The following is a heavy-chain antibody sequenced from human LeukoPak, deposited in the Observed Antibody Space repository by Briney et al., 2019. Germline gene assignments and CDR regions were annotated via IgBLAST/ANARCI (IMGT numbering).Heavy chain of an antibody. Sequence: ASVKVSCKASGYTFTSYGISWVRQAPGQGLEWMGWISAYNGNTNYAQKLQGRVTMTTDTSTSTAYMELRSLRSDDTAVYYCARGSSSWYSRSRFDPWGQGTLVTVSS. CDR1: GYTFTSYG. CDR3: ARGSSSWYSRSRFDP. CDR2: ISAYNGNT. D-gene: IGHD6-13*01. J-gene: IGHJ5*02. V-gene: IGHV1-18*01.